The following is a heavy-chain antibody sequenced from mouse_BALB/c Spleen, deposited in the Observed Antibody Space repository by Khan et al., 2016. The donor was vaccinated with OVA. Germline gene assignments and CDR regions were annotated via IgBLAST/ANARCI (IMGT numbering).Heavy chain of an antibody. V-gene: IGHV5-17*02. CDR3: ARDSNFDY. Sequence: EVELVESGGGLVQPGGSRKLSCAASGFTFSRFGMHWVRQAPEKGLEWVAYISSGSSSIYYAETGKGGFTISRDNPKTTLFLQITSLRSEDTAMYYCARDSNFDYWGQGTTLTVSS. CDR2: ISSGSSSI. CDR1: GFTFSRFG. J-gene: IGHJ2*01.